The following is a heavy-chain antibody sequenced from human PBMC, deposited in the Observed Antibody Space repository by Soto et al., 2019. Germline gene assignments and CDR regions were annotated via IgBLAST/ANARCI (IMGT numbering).Heavy chain of an antibody. CDR1: GDSNSIIIYY. CDR2: IYYSGST. Sequence: SETQAHTCTVSGDSNSIIIYYWGWIRQPPGKGLEWIGSIYYSGSTYYIPSLKSRVTISVDTSKNQFSLKLSSVTAADTSVYYCARHPSHYYRSGWSAGMDVWGQGTRVT. CDR3: ARHPSHYYRSGWSAGMDV. V-gene: IGHV4-39*01. D-gene: IGHD6-19*01. J-gene: IGHJ6*02.